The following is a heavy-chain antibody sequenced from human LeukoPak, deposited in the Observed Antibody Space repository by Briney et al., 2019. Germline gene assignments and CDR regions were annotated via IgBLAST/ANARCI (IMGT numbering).Heavy chain of an antibody. J-gene: IGHJ5*02. CDR3: ARGGAGTYYDFWSGYYFSSYSNWFDP. Sequence: ASVKVSCKASGYTFTSYDINWVRQATGQGLEWMGWMNPNSGNTGYAQKFQGRVTMTRNTSISTAYMELSSLRSEDTAVYYCARGGAGTYYDFWSGYYFSSYSNWFDPWGQGTLVTASS. D-gene: IGHD3-3*01. V-gene: IGHV1-8*01. CDR2: MNPNSGNT. CDR1: GYTFTSYD.